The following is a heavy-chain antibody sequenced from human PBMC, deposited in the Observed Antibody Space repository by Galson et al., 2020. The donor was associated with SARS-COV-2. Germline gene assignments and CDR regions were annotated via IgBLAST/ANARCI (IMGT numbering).Heavy chain of an antibody. V-gene: IGHV4-39*01. CDR1: GGSITSSPSY. D-gene: IGHD3-10*01. Sequence: SETLSLTCTVSGGSITSSPSYWGWIRQPPGKGLEWVDSVYYSGTTYYNPSLKSRLTISVNTSKNQFSLTLSSVTAADTALYYCARHMSGVTVTSAFHLWGQGTLVSVSS. CDR3: ARHMSGVTVTSAFHL. CDR2: VYYSGTT. J-gene: IGHJ3*01.